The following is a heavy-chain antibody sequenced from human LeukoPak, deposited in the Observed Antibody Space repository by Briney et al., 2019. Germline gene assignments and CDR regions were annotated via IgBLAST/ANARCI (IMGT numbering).Heavy chain of an antibody. V-gene: IGHV4-34*01. D-gene: IGHD2-15*01. CDR3: ARRSCSGGTCYESRGWFDS. CDR1: GGSFSGYY. CDR2: INHGEST. J-gene: IGHJ5*01. Sequence: PSETLSLTCAVYGGSFSGYYWSWIRQPPGKGLEWIGEINHGESTIYNPSLKSRVTISIDTSKNQFSLKLTSVTAADTAVYYCARRSCSGGTCYESRGWFDSWGQGTLVTVSS.